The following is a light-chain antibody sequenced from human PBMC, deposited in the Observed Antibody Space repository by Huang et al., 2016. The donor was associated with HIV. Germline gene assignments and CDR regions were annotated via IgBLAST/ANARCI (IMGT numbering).Light chain of an antibody. V-gene: IGKV1D-13*01. CDR3: QQVNNYPLT. CDR1: QGVRCN. J-gene: IGKJ4*01. Sequence: AIQLTQSPSSLSASVGDRVTITCRASQGVRCNLAWYQQRPGNAPKLLIHLASILESGVPSRFSGSGSGTDFTLTISSLQPEDFATYYCQQVNNYPLTFGGGTKVEIK. CDR2: LAS.